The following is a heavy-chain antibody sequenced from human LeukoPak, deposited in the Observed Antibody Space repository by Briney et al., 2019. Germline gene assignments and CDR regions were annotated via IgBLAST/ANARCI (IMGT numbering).Heavy chain of an antibody. D-gene: IGHD6-19*01. CDR1: GFTFDDYT. J-gene: IGHJ5*02. CDR3: AKDGGSGWFINWFDP. CDR2: ISWDGGST. V-gene: IGHV3-43*01. Sequence: GSLRLSCAASGFTFDDYTMHWVRQAPGKGLEWVSLISWDGGSTYYADSVKGRFTISRDNSKNSLYLQMNSLRTEDTALYYCAKDGGSGWFINWFDPWGQGTLVTDSS.